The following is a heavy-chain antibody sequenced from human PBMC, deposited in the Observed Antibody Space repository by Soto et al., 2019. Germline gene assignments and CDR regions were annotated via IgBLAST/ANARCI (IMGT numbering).Heavy chain of an antibody. V-gene: IGHV1-2*02. Sequence: GSSVKVSCKASGYTFTGYYMHWVRQAPGQGLEWMGWINPNSGGTNYAQKFQGRVTMTRDTSISTAYMELSRLRSDDTAVYYCARGSPTTVVTPPYYCYYFGMDVWGQGTTVTVS. J-gene: IGHJ6*02. CDR2: INPNSGGT. D-gene: IGHD4-17*01. CDR1: GYTFTGYY. CDR3: ARGSPTTVVTPPYYCYYFGMDV.